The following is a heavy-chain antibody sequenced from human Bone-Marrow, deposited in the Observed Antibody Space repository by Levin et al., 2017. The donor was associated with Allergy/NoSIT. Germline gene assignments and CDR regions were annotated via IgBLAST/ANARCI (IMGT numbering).Heavy chain of an antibody. J-gene: IGHJ4*02. D-gene: IGHD6-19*01. CDR1: GFTVSSNY. Sequence: SCAASGFTVSSNYMSWVRQAPGKGLEWVSVIYSGGSTYYADSVKGRFTISRDNSKNTLYLQMNSLRAEDTAVYYCARDPDSSGWYGSGANDYWGQGTLVTVSS. CDR3: ARDPDSSGWYGSGANDY. V-gene: IGHV3-66*01. CDR2: IYSGGST.